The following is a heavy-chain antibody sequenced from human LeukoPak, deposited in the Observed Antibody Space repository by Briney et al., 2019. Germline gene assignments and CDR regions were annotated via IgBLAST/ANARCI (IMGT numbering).Heavy chain of an antibody. CDR2: MNPNSGNT. D-gene: IGHD6-19*01. V-gene: IGHV1-8*01. J-gene: IGHJ4*02. CDR3: ARGEYSSGWYVDY. Sequence: ASVKVSCKASGYTFTSYDIHWVRQATGQGLEWMGWMNPNSGNTGYAQKFQGRVTMTRNTSISTAYMELSSLRSEDTAVYYCARGEYSSGWYVDYWGQGTLVTVSS. CDR1: GYTFTSYD.